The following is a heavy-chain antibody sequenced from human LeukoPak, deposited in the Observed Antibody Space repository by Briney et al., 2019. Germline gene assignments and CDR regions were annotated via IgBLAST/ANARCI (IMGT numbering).Heavy chain of an antibody. D-gene: IGHD3-22*01. Sequence: GGSLRLSCAASGFTFSSYGMSWVRQAPGQGLEWVSAISGSSGSTYYADSVKGRFTISRDNSKNTPYLQLNSLTAEDTAVYYCAKSGRRMYYYDSSGRDFDYWGQGTLVTVSS. CDR2: ISGSSGST. CDR3: AKSGRRMYYYDSSGRDFDY. CDR1: GFTFSSYG. J-gene: IGHJ4*02. V-gene: IGHV3-23*01.